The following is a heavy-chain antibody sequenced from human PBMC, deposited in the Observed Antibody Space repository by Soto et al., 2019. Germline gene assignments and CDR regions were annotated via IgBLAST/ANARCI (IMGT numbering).Heavy chain of an antibody. V-gene: IGHV3-23*01. J-gene: IGHJ4*02. CDR2: ISGSGGST. D-gene: IGHD2-15*01. CDR3: AKGPIGYCSGGSCYSSFDY. CDR1: GFTFSSYA. Sequence: GGSLRLSCAASGFTFSSYAMSWVRQAPGKGLEWVSAISGSGGSTYYADSVKGRFTISRDNSKNTLYQQMNSLRAEDTAVYYCAKGPIGYCSGGSCYSSFDYWGQGTLVTVSS.